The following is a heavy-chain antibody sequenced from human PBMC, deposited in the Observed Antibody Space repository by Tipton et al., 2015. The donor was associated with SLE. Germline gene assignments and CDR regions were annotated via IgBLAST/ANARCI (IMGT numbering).Heavy chain of an antibody. D-gene: IGHD4-17*01. J-gene: IGHJ4*02. Sequence: PGLVKPSETLSLTCTVSGGSISGSTYYWGWIRQPPGEGLGWIGTMYYSGSTYYNPSLKSRVTISVDTSKNQFSLRLSSVTAADTAVYYCARLEGGDYADFWGQGTLVTVSS. CDR3: ARLEGGDYADF. CDR1: GGSISGSTYY. V-gene: IGHV4-39*01. CDR2: MYYSGST.